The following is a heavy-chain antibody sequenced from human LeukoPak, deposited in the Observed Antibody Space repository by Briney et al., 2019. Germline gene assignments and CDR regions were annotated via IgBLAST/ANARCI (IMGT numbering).Heavy chain of an antibody. D-gene: IGHD3-10*01. V-gene: IGHV1-8*01. Sequence: VASVKVSCKASGYTFTSYDINWVRQATGQGLEWMGWMNPNSGNTGYAQKFQGRVTMTRNTSISTAYMELSSLRSEDTAVYYCAGGGNAVRGVLYGMDVWGQGTTVTVSS. CDR1: GYTFTSYD. J-gene: IGHJ6*02. CDR2: MNPNSGNT. CDR3: AGGGNAVRGVLYGMDV.